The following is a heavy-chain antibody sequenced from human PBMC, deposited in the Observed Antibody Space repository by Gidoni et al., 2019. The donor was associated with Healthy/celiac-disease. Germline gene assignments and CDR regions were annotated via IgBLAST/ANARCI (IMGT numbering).Heavy chain of an antibody. J-gene: IGHJ4*02. CDR3: ARPAREWLGVNYYFDY. D-gene: IGHD6-19*01. Sequence: QVQLVQSGAEVKKPGASVKVSCKASGYTFTSYYMHWVRQAPGQGLEWMGIINPSGGSTSYAQKFQGRVTMTRDTSTSTVYMELSSLRSEDTAVYYCARPAREWLGVNYYFDYWGQGTLVTVSS. CDR2: INPSGGST. CDR1: GYTFTSYY. V-gene: IGHV1-46*01.